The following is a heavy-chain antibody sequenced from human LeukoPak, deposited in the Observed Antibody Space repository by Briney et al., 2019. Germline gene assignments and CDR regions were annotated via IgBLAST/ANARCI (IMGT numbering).Heavy chain of an antibody. CDR1: GGSINSGNYY. V-gene: IGHV4-30-4*01. Sequence: PSETLSLTCTVSGGSINSGNYYWSWIRQPPGRGLEWIGYIYYSGSTYYNPSLESRVTISVDTSKNQFSLKLSSVTAADTAVYYCESYYDSSDYFYFDYWGQGTLVTVSS. CDR3: ESYYDSSDYFYFDY. D-gene: IGHD3-22*01. CDR2: IYYSGST. J-gene: IGHJ4*02.